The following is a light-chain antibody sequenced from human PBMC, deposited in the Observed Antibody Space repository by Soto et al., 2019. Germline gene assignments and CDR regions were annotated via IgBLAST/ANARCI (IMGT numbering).Light chain of an antibody. CDR3: LLSAGNNGRLRI. J-gene: IGLJ1*01. CDR1: IGDDGAYDY. CDR2: DVN. Sequence: SFLTPPRSVSVSPGQSVTISCTGTIGDDGAYDYVPWYQQHPGKAPTVLVYDVNKRPSGVPDRFSGSRSGNTASLNISGFQADDEGVYYCLLSAGNNGRLRIFEPGTKVTV. V-gene: IGLV2-11*01.